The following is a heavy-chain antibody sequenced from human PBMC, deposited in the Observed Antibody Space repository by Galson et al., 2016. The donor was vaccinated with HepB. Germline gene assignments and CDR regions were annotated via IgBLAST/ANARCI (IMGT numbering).Heavy chain of an antibody. D-gene: IGHD4-23*01. CDR2: IKEDGSEK. J-gene: IGHJ2*01. CDR1: GFTFSSYA. Sequence: SLRLSCAASGFTFSSYAMSWVRQAPGKGLEWVAIIKEDGSEKYYVGSVEGRFTISRDNPKNSVYLQMTSLRAEDTALYYCARVFGADYGGIWYSDLWGRGTLVTVSS. CDR3: ARVFGADYGGIWYSDL. V-gene: IGHV3-7*01.